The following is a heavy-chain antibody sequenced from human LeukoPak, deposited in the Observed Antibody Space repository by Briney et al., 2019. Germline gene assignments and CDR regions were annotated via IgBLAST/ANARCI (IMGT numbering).Heavy chain of an antibody. J-gene: IGHJ6*02. D-gene: IGHD4-23*01. CDR2: ISYDGSNK. CDR1: GFTFSSYG. Sequence: GRSLRLSCAASGFTFSSYGMHWVRQAPGKGLEWVAVISYDGSNKYYADSVKGRFTISRDNSKNTLYLQMNSLRAEDTAVYYCAKVKTTVVTHYYYGMDVWGQGTTVTVSS. V-gene: IGHV3-30*18. CDR3: AKVKTTVVTHYYYGMDV.